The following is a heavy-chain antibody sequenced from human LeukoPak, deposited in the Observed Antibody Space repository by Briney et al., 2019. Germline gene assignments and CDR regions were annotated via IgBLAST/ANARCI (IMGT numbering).Heavy chain of an antibody. CDR2: IYYSGST. V-gene: IGHV4-39*07. J-gene: IGHJ4*02. Sequence: PSETLPLTCTVSGGSISSSSYYWGWIRQPPGKGLEWIGSIYYSGSTYYNPSLKSRVTISVDTSKNQFSLKLSSVTAADTAVYYCARWSRGYSYGYNYWGQGTLVTVSS. D-gene: IGHD5-18*01. CDR1: GGSISSSSYY. CDR3: ARWSRGYSYGYNY.